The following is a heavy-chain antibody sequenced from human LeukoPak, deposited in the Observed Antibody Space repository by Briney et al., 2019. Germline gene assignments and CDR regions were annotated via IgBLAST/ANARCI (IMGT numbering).Heavy chain of an antibody. CDR1: GGSISSYY. CDR2: IYYSGST. V-gene: IGHV4-59*13. J-gene: IGHJ4*02. D-gene: IGHD2-2*01. CDR3: ARGPPVAPYCSTTSCYALDY. Sequence: SETLSLTGTVSGGSISSYYWSWIRQPPGKGLEWIGYIYYSGSTNYNPSLKSRVTISVDTSKKQFSLKLSSVTAADTAVYYCARGPPVAPYCSTTSCYALDYWGQGTLVTVSS.